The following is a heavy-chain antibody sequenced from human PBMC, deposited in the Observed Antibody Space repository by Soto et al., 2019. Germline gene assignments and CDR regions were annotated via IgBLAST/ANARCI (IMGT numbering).Heavy chain of an antibody. Sequence: ASVKVSCKASGYTFTSYDINWVRQATGQGLEWMGWMNPNSCNTGYAQKFQGRVTMTRNTSISTAYMELSSLRSEDTAVYYCARKGRSWLVNAYYYYYGMDVWGQGTTVTVSS. CDR3: ARKGRSWLVNAYYYYYGMDV. CDR2: MNPNSCNT. V-gene: IGHV1-8*01. J-gene: IGHJ6*02. CDR1: GYTFTSYD. D-gene: IGHD6-19*01.